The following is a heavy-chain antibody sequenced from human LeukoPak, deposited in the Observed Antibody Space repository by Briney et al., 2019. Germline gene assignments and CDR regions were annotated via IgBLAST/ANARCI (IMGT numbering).Heavy chain of an antibody. V-gene: IGHV3-30-3*01. CDR3: ARGDDSSGREIPFDY. J-gene: IGHJ4*02. CDR1: GFTFSSYA. Sequence: GGSLRLSCAASGFTFSSYAMHWVRQAPGKGLEWVAVISYDGSNKYYADSVKGRFTISRDNSKNTLYLQMNSLRAEDTAVYYCARGDDSSGREIPFDYWGQGTLVTVSS. CDR2: ISYDGSNK. D-gene: IGHD6-19*01.